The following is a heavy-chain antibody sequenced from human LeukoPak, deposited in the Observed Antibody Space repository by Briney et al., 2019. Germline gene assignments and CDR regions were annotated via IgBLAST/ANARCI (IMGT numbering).Heavy chain of an antibody. CDR1: GFTFSSCG. CDR3: AKSYSYED. D-gene: IGHD5-18*01. Sequence: GRSLRLSCAASGFTFSSCGMHWVRQAPGKGLEWVAVISYDGSNKYYADSVKGRFTISRDNSKNTLYLQMNSLRAEDTAVYYCAKSYSYEDWGQGTLVTVSS. V-gene: IGHV3-30*18. J-gene: IGHJ4*02. CDR2: ISYDGSNK.